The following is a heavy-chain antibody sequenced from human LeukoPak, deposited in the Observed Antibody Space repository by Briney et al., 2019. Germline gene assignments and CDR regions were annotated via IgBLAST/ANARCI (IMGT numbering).Heavy chain of an antibody. V-gene: IGHV3-7*01. D-gene: IGHD3-10*01. J-gene: IGHJ4*02. CDR1: GFTFSDYW. Sequence: GGSLKLSCTASGFTFSDYWMTWVRQAPGKGLEWVANIKQDGSAKYYVDSVKGRFTISRDNAKNSLYLQMNSLRAEDTAVYYCARDQAMVRGVIINYFDYWGQGTLVTVSS. CDR2: IKQDGSAK. CDR3: ARDQAMVRGVIINYFDY.